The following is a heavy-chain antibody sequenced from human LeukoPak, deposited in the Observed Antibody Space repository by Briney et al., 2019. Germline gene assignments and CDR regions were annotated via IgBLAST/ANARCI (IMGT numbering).Heavy chain of an antibody. CDR1: GYSFSSYW. V-gene: IGHV5-51*01. J-gene: IGHJ3*02. CDR2: IYPGDSDT. CDR3: ARRYCSSTSCYRAFDI. Sequence: GESLKISCKGSGYSFSSYWIGWVRQMPAKGLEWMGIIYPGDSDTTYSPSFEGQVTISADKSISTAYLQWSSLKASDTAMYYCARRYCSSTSCYRAFDIWGQGTMVTVSS. D-gene: IGHD2-2*02.